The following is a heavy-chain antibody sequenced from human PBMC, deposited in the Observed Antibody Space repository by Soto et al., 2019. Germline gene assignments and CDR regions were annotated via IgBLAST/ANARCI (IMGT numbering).Heavy chain of an antibody. V-gene: IGHV3-33*01. D-gene: IGHD1-26*01. CDR1: GFTFSSYG. J-gene: IGHJ3*02. CDR2: IWYDGTNK. CDR3: ARVGTSGSYDHDAFDI. Sequence: PGGSLRLSCAASGFTFSSYGMHWVRQAPGKGLEWLAVIWYDGTNKYYADSVKGRFTISRDNSKNTLYLQMNSLRAEDTAVYYCARVGTSGSYDHDAFDIWGQGTMVTVSS.